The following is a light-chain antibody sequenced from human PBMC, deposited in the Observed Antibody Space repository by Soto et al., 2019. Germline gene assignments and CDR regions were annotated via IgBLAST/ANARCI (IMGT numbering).Light chain of an antibody. J-gene: IGLJ1*01. Sequence: QSALTQPRSVSGSPGQSVTISCTGTSSDVGGYKYVSWYQQHPGRAPKLMIYDVTERPSGVPDRFSGSKSGNTASLTISGLQADDEADYYCCSYAGSYTYVFGIGTKVTVL. V-gene: IGLV2-11*01. CDR3: CSYAGSYTYV. CDR1: SSDVGGYKY. CDR2: DVT.